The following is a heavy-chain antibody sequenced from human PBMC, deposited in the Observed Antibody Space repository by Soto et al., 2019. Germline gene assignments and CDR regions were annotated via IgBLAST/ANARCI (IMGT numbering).Heavy chain of an antibody. Sequence: PGGSLRLSCAASGFTFSNAWMSWVRQAPGKGLEWVGRIKSKTDGGTTDYAAPVKGRFTISRDDSKNTLYLQMNSLKTEDTAVYYCTTDRPYYYYGMDVWGQGTTVTVSS. CDR2: IKSKTDGGTT. CDR3: TTDRPYYYYGMDV. J-gene: IGHJ6*02. V-gene: IGHV3-15*01. CDR1: GFTFSNAW.